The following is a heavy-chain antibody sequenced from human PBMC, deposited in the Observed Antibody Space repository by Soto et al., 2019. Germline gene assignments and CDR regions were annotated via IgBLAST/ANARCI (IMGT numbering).Heavy chain of an antibody. CDR1: GVSIDNFF. V-gene: IGHV4-59*01. CDR2: VSRGGTAAYMSEGETT. Sequence: QVQLQESGPRLVRLSETLSLTCTVSGVSIDNFFWSWIRQSPGKGLEWIGYVSRGGTAAYMSEGETTHYNPSLESRATISLDLPKNQFSLKLTSVTAADTAVYYCARDRGGITVASKPLGERFDPWGQGTLVTVSS. CDR3: ARDRGGITVASKPLGERFDP. D-gene: IGHD5-12*01. J-gene: IGHJ5*02.